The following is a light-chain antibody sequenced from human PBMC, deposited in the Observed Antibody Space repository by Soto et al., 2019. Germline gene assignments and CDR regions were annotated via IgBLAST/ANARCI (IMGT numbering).Light chain of an antibody. CDR1: QSVSTY. V-gene: IGKV3-15*01. J-gene: IGKJ4*01. CDR2: GAF. Sequence: EPVMTQSPDTLSVSPGERATLSCRASQSVSTYLAWYQLTPGQAPRLLIYGAFTRATGIPARFSGSGSETEFTLTISDLQSEDFAIYYCQQYSHWPLTFGGGTKVEIK. CDR3: QQYSHWPLT.